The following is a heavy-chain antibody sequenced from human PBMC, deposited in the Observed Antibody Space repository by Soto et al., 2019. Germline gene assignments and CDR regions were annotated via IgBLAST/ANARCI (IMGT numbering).Heavy chain of an antibody. Sequence: GGSLRLSCAASGFTFSSYAMSWVRQAPGKGLEWVSAISGSGGSTYYADSVKGRFTISRDNSKNTLYLQMNSLRAEDTAVYYCAKDGPSTIFGVALYYYYYYGMDVWGQGTTVTVSS. CDR1: GFTFSSYA. J-gene: IGHJ6*02. CDR2: ISGSGGST. D-gene: IGHD3-3*01. CDR3: AKDGPSTIFGVALYYYYYYGMDV. V-gene: IGHV3-23*01.